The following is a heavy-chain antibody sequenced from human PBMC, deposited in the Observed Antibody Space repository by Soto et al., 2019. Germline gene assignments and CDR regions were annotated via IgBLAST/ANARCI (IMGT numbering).Heavy chain of an antibody. CDR2: FDPEDGET. V-gene: IGHV1-24*01. CDR3: ATMANWNYRGWFDP. CDR1: GYTLTELS. Sequence: QVQLVQSGAEVKKPGASVKVSCKVSGYTLTELSMHWVRQAPGKGLEWMGGFDPEDGETIYAQKFQGRVTMTEHTATDTAYMELSSLRSEDTAVYYCATMANWNYRGWFDPWGQGTLVTVSS. J-gene: IGHJ5*02. D-gene: IGHD1-7*01.